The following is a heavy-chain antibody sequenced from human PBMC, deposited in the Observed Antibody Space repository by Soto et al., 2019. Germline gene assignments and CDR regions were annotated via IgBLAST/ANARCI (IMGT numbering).Heavy chain of an antibody. J-gene: IGHJ4*02. CDR3: AKGSGSGYGTPADS. Sequence: GSLRLSCVASGFTLSNHAMSWVRQAPGKGLEWVSTLSGSGAGKYYADSVKGRFTISRDTSQNTLYLQMNSLRAGDTAVYYCAKGSGSGYGTPADSWGQGTLVTVSS. V-gene: IGHV3-23*01. CDR2: LSGSGAGK. D-gene: IGHD2-15*01. CDR1: GFTLSNHA.